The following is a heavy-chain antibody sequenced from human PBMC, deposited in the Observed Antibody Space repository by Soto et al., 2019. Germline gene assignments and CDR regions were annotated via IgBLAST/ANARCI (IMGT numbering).Heavy chain of an antibody. CDR2: IYYSGST. CDR1: GGSISSGDYY. CDR3: ARSESKLEPYDY. D-gene: IGHD1-1*01. V-gene: IGHV4-30-4*01. Sequence: SETLSLTCTVSGGSISSGDYYWSWIRQPPGKGLEWIGYIYYSGSTYYNPSLKSRVTISVDTSKNQFSLKLSSVTAADAAVYYCARSESKLEPYDYWGQGTLVTVSS. J-gene: IGHJ4*02.